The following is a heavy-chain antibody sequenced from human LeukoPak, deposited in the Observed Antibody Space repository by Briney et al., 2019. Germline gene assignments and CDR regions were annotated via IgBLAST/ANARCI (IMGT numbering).Heavy chain of an antibody. CDR3: ARTYVPPWYFDL. D-gene: IGHD2-2*01. V-gene: IGHV4-61*02. J-gene: IGHJ2*01. CDR1: GGSISSGSYY. Sequence: SQTLSLTCTVSGGSISSGSYYWSWMRQPAGKGLEWIGRIYTSGSTNYNPSLKSRVTISVDTSKNQFSLKLSSVTAADTAVYYCARTYVPPWYFDLWGRGTLVTVSS. CDR2: IYTSGST.